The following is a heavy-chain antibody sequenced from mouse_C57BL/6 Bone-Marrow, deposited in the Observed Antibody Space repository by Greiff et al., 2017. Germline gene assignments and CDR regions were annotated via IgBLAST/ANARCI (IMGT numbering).Heavy chain of an antibody. J-gene: IGHJ3*01. CDR2: ISYDGSN. Sequence: EVQLQQSGPGLVKPSQSLSLTCSVTGYSITSGYYWNWIRQFPGNKLEWMGYISYDGSNNYNPSLKKRISITRDTSKNQFFLKLNAETTEDTDTYYCARDYYGSSWGFAYWGQGTLVTVSA. CDR1: GYSITSGYY. D-gene: IGHD1-1*01. CDR3: ARDYYGSSWGFAY. V-gene: IGHV3-6*01.